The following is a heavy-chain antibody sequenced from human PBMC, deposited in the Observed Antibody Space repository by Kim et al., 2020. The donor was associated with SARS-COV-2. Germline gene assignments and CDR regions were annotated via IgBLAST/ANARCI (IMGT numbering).Heavy chain of an antibody. V-gene: IGHV4-59*01. CDR2: IYYSGST. J-gene: IGHJ4*02. Sequence: SETLSLTCTVSGGSISSYYWSWIRQPPGKGLEWIGYIYYSGSTNYNPSLKSRVTISVDTSKNQFSLKLSSVTAADTAVYYCARENNWNYGGDFDYWGQGTLVTVSS. CDR3: ARENNWNYGGDFDY. D-gene: IGHD1-7*01. CDR1: GGSISSYY.